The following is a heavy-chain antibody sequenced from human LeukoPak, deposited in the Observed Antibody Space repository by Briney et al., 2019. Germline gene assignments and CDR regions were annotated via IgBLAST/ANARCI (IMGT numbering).Heavy chain of an antibody. CDR2: IRHDGTIK. J-gene: IGHJ4*02. D-gene: IGHD3-9*01. CDR1: GFTFSIDG. V-gene: IGHV3-30*02. CDR3: ATDSLTDIDY. Sequence: GGSLRLSCTASGFTFSIDGMYWVRQAPGKGLEWVAFIRHDGTIKYYADSVKGRFTISRDNSENTLYLQLNSLRAEDTAVYYCATDSLTDIDYWGQGTLVTVSS.